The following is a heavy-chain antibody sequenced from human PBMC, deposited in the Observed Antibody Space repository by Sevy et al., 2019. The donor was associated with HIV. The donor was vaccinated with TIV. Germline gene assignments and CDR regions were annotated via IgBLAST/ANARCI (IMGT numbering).Heavy chain of an antibody. CDR1: GFTFSTYT. J-gene: IGHJ6*02. D-gene: IGHD6-13*01. CDR2: ISGSAGST. CDR3: AKGDSTFYGMDV. V-gene: IGHV3-23*01. Sequence: GGSLRLSCAASGFTFSTYTMTWVRQAPGKGLEWVSAISGSAGSTYYADSVKGRFTISTDNSKNTLYLQMNSLRVEDTAVYYCAKGDSTFYGMDVWDQGTTVTVSS.